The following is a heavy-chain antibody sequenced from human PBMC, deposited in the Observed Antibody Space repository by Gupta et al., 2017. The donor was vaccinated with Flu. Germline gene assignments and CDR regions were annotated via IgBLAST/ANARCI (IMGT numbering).Heavy chain of an antibody. J-gene: IGHJ6*02. CDR2: IYCSGST. V-gene: IGHV4-39*02. D-gene: IGHD3-22*01. CDR1: GDSITSPQSY. CDR3: AQLRTIYDSRYRSYYSYGVDV. Sequence: QLRLQESGPGLVKPSETLSRTCSVSGDSITSPQSYLGWVRQPPGKVLEWSATIYCSGSTNSNHSHNSRCVRAVDTTKNHFSLRLISVNPADRGAYYTAQLRTIYDSRYRSYYSYGVDVWGHGTSVTVSS.